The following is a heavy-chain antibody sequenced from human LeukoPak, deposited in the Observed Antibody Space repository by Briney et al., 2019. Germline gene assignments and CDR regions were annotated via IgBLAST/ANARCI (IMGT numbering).Heavy chain of an antibody. J-gene: IGHJ4*02. V-gene: IGHV3-23*01. CDR1: GFTFSSYA. D-gene: IGHD5-18*01. CDR2: ISGSGGST. CDR3: ARDWGYSYGYAFDY. Sequence: QSGGSLRLSCAASGFTFSSYAMSWVRQAPGKGLEWVSAISGSGGSTYYADSVKGRFTISRDNSKNTLYLQMNSLRAEDTAVYYCARDWGYSYGYAFDYWGQGTLVTVSS.